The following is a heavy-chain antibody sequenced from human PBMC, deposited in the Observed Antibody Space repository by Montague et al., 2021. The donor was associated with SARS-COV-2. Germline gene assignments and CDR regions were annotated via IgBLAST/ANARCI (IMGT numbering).Heavy chain of an antibody. CDR3: AKDTYYFGSGSYTWDN. D-gene: IGHD3-10*01. J-gene: IGHJ4*02. CDR2: ISWNSGSI. CDR1: GFTFDEYA. V-gene: IGHV3-9*01. Sequence: SLRLSCAASGFTFDEYAMHWVRQAPGKGLEWVSGISWNSGSIGYADSVKGRFTISRDNAKSSLYLQMDSLRPEDTALHYCAKDTYYFGSGSYTWDNWGQGTLVTVSS.